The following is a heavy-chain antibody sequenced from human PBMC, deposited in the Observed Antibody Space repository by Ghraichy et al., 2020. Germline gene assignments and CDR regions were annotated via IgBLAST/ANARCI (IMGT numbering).Heavy chain of an antibody. Sequence: GGSLRLSCAASGFTFSSYSMNWVRQAPGKGLEWVSSISSSSSYIYYADSVKGRFTISRDNAKNSLYLQMNSLRAEDTAVYYCARPNSPVYDTTPLDYWGQGTLVTVSS. V-gene: IGHV3-21*01. D-gene: IGHD3-9*01. CDR3: ARPNSPVYDTTPLDY. J-gene: IGHJ4*02. CDR1: GFTFSSYS. CDR2: ISSSSSYI.